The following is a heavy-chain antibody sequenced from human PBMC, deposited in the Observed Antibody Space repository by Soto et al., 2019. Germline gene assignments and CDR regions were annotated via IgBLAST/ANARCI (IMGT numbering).Heavy chain of an antibody. J-gene: IGHJ6*02. CDR2: INTYNGNT. V-gene: IGHV1-18*01. CDR3: EIVDVYVTPSQQDV. CDR1: GYTFTRYG. Sequence: QVQLVQSGAEVKNPGASVKVSCKASGYTFTRYGIGWARQAPGQGLEWMGWINTYNGNTNYAQNVQGRVTLTTDTSTSTAYMEMRSLRSNDTAIYYWEIVDVYVTPSQQDVWGQGTTVIVSS. D-gene: IGHD3-16*01.